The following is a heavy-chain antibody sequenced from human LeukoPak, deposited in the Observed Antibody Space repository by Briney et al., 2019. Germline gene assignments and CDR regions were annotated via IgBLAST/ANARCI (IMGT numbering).Heavy chain of an antibody. V-gene: IGHV1-2*06. D-gene: IGHD3-10*01. Sequence: ASVKVSCKASGYTFTGYYMHWVRQAPGQGLEWMGQINPNSGNTNFAQKFQGRVTMTRDTSISTAYMELSRLRSDDTAVYYCARALGYGSGSYLLTIYWGQGTLVTVSS. CDR1: GYTFTGYY. CDR3: ARALGYGSGSYLLTIY. J-gene: IGHJ4*02. CDR2: INPNSGNT.